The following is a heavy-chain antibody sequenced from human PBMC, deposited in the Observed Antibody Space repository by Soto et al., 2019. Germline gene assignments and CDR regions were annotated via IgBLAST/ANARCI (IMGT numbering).Heavy chain of an antibody. Sequence: SETLSLTCTVSGGSISSGDSYWSWIRQPPGKGLEWIGYIYYSGSTYYNPSLKSRVTISVDTSKNQFSLKLSSVTAADTAVYYCARDRGGYERIDYWGQGTLVTVSS. J-gene: IGHJ4*02. CDR1: GGSISSGDSY. V-gene: IGHV4-30-4*01. CDR2: IYYSGST. D-gene: IGHD5-12*01. CDR3: ARDRGGYERIDY.